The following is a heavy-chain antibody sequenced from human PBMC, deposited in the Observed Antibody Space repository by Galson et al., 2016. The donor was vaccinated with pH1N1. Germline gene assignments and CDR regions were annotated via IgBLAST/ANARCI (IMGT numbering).Heavy chain of an antibody. D-gene: IGHD2/OR15-2a*01. CDR3: ARAVFYDVDLLDYYFDH. Sequence: SLRLSCAASGFTFTSSALHWVRQAPGKGLEWVAVISNDGTKKYYTDSVKGRFSVSRDNSKNTLYLQMNSLGGDDTAVYYCARAVFYDVDLLDYYFDHWGQGTLVTVSS. CDR2: ISNDGTKK. J-gene: IGHJ4*02. V-gene: IGHV3-30*04. CDR1: GFTFTSSA.